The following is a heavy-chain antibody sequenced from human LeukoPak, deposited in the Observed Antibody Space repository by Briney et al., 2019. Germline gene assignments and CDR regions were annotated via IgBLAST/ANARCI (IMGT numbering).Heavy chain of an antibody. D-gene: IGHD3-22*01. Sequence: SETLSLTCAVYGGSFSGYYWAWIRQPPGKGLEWIGSIYYRGNTYYNPSLKSRVTISVDTSKNQFSLKLSSVTAADTAVYYCARTPYYYESTGYHWGQGTMVTVSS. J-gene: IGHJ3*01. CDR3: ARTPYYYESTGYH. V-gene: IGHV4-39*01. CDR1: GGSFSGYY. CDR2: IYYRGNT.